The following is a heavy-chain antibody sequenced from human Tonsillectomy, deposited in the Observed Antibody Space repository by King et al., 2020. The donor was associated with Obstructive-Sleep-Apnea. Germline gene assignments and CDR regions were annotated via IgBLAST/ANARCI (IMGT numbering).Heavy chain of an antibody. CDR1: GDSITSDFY. D-gene: IGHD3-22*01. V-gene: IGHV4-30-4*01. J-gene: IGHJ3*02. CDR2: IYHNGN. Sequence: VQLQESGPGLVKPSQTLSLTCSVSGDSITSDFYWSWIRQSPGKGLEWIGYIYHNGNFSNPSLRSRVAMSLDTSKNQFSLKLSSLTAADTAMYYCARDRGSYFXSSGFAIWGQGTMVTVSS. CDR3: ARDRGSYFXSSGFAI.